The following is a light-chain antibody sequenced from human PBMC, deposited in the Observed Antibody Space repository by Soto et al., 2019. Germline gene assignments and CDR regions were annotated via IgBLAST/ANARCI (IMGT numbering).Light chain of an antibody. CDR2: DVT. J-gene: IGLJ3*02. CDR3: SSYTSSITLV. V-gene: IGLV2-14*03. CDR1: SSDIGAYNL. Sequence: QSALTQPASVSGSPGQSITISCTGTSSDIGAYNLVSWYQQHPGKVPKLLIYDVTYRPSGVSNLFSGFKSGTTASLTISGLQAEDEAYYYCSSYTSSITLVFGGGTKLTVL.